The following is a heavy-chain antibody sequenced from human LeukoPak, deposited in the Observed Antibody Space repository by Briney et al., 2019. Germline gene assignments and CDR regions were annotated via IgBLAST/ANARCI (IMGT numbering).Heavy chain of an antibody. J-gene: IGHJ3*02. CDR1: GYTFIDYY. V-gene: IGHV1-2*02. CDR2: INPSSGGT. CDR3: ARAGVWDYSDSSGYHNAAFDI. Sequence: ASVKVSCKASGYTFIDYYMHWVRQAPGQGLEWIGWINPSSGGTNYAQKFQGRVTVTRDTSISTAYMDLSRLRSDDTAVYYCARAGVWDYSDSSGYHNAAFDIWGQGTMVTVSS. D-gene: IGHD3-22*01.